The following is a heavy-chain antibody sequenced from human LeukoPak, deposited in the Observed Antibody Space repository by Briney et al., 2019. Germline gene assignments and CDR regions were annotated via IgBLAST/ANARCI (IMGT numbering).Heavy chain of an antibody. V-gene: IGHV3-30*18. CDR3: AKDEDYGDYVLSY. D-gene: IGHD4-17*01. J-gene: IGHJ4*02. CDR2: ISYDGSNK. Sequence: GRSLRLSCAASGFTFSDYGMHWVRQAPGKGLEWVAVISYDGSNKYSADSVKGRFTISRENSKNTLYLQMNSLRAEDTAVYYCAKDEDYGDYVLSYWGQGTLVTVSS. CDR1: GFTFSDYG.